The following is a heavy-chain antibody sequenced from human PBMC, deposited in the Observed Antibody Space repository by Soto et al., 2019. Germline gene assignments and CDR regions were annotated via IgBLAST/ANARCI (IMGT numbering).Heavy chain of an antibody. CDR1: GFTFSNYW. V-gene: IGHV3-7*01. CDR2: IKQDGSDK. J-gene: IGHJ4*02. D-gene: IGHD4-17*01. CDR3: ARNRDYAFDY. Sequence: GGSLRLSCAASGFTFSNYWMSWVRQAPGKGLEWVAIIKQDGSDKYYVDFVKGRFTISRDNAKNSLYLQMNSLRTEDAAVYYCARNRDYAFDYWGRGTLVTVSS.